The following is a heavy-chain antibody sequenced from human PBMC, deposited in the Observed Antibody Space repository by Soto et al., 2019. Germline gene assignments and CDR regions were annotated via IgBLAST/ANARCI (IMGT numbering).Heavy chain of an antibody. CDR1: GYTFTSYV. J-gene: IGHJ5*02. CDR3: ARAVSSFDDSSGYQNWFDP. V-gene: IGHV1-18*01. D-gene: IGHD3-22*01. CDR2: ISADNGNT. Sequence: ASVKVSCKASGYTFTSYVISWVRQAPGQGLEWMGWISADNGNTNYAQKLQGRVTMTTDTSTSTAYMELRSLRSDDTAVYYCARAVSSFDDSSGYQNWFDPWGQGTLVTVSS.